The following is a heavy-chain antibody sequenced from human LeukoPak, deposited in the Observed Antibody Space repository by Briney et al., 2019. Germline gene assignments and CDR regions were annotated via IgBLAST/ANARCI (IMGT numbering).Heavy chain of an antibody. CDR2: INPNSGGT. D-gene: IGHD2-15*01. J-gene: IGHJ4*02. Sequence: ASVKVSCKASGYTFTGYYMHRVRQAPGQGLEWMGRINPNSGGTNYAQKFQGRVTMTRDTSISTAYMELSRQRSDDTAVYYCARGEGYCSGGSCYIFDYWGQGTLVTVSS. V-gene: IGHV1-2*06. CDR3: ARGEGYCSGGSCYIFDY. CDR1: GYTFTGYY.